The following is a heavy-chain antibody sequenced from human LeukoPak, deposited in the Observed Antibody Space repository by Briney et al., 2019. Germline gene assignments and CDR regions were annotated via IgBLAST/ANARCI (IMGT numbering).Heavy chain of an antibody. V-gene: IGHV3-7*01. CDR1: GFTFSSSW. CDR3: ARGPTNGQAFDY. CDR2: IREDGSQK. Sequence: PGGSLRLSCVASGFTFSSSWVTWVRQAPGKGLEWVASIREDGSQKTAVDSVRGRFTISRDNAKNSVYLQMDSLRAEDTAVYYCARGPTNGQAFDYWGQGTLVSVSS. D-gene: IGHD2-8*01. J-gene: IGHJ4*02.